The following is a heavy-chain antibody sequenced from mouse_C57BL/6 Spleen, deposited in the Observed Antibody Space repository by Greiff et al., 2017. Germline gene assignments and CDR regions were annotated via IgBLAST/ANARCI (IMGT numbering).Heavy chain of an antibody. CDR1: GFTFSDYG. V-gene: IGHV5-17*01. J-gene: IGHJ4*01. D-gene: IGHD1-1*01. CDR2: ISSGSSTI. Sequence: EVKLVESGGGLVKPGGSLKLSCAASGFTFSDYGMHWVRQAPEKGLEWVAYISSGSSTIYYADTVKGRFTISRDNAKNTLFLQLTSLRSEDTAMYYCARRSSPSYYAMDYWGQGASVTVSS. CDR3: ARRSSPSYYAMDY.